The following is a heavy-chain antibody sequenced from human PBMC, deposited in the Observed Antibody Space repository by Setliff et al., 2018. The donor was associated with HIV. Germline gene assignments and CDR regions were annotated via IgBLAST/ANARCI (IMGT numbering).Heavy chain of an antibody. D-gene: IGHD1-26*01. CDR3: ATRRVGGRHYFDY. Sequence: GGSLRLSCAASGFTFSSYYMHWVRQSPGKGLEWVSSISTGSNYKDYADSVKGRFTISRDNGKNSLSLQMNRLRAEDTAVYYCATRRVGGRHYFDYWGQGSLVTVSS. J-gene: IGHJ4*02. CDR1: GFTFSSYY. V-gene: IGHV3-21*01. CDR2: ISTGSNYK.